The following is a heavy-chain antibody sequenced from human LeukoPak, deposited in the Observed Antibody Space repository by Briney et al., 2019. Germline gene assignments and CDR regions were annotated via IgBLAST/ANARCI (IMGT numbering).Heavy chain of an antibody. CDR3: ARGPHIVATIIYFDY. Sequence: ASVKVSCKTSGYTFTDYYIHWVRQAPGQGLEWMGWINPDSGYTNYAQKFQGRVTMTRDTSISTAYMELSRLRSDDTAVYYCARGPHIVATIIYFDYWGQGTLVTVSS. V-gene: IGHV1-2*02. CDR2: INPDSGYT. J-gene: IGHJ4*02. CDR1: GYTFTDYY. D-gene: IGHD5-12*01.